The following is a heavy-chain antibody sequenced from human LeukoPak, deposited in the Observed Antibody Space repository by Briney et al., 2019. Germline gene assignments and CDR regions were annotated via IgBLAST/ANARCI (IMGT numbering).Heavy chain of an antibody. Sequence: GGSLRLSCAASGFTFDDYTMHWVRQAPGKDLEWVSLISWDGGSTYYADSVKGRFTISRDNSKNSLYLQMNSLRTQDTALYYCAKGGNGDYFDYWGLGALVTVSS. V-gene: IGHV3-43*01. CDR1: GFTFDDYT. J-gene: IGHJ4*02. D-gene: IGHD1-1*01. CDR3: AKGGNGDYFDY. CDR2: ISWDGGST.